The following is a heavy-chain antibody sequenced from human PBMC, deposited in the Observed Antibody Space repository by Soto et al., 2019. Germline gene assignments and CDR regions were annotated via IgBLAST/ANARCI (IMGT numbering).Heavy chain of an antibody. CDR2: ISISSRTI. CDR1: GFTLSSND. D-gene: IGHD3-9*01. J-gene: IGHJ3*02. Sequence: EVQLVESGGALVQPGGSLRLSCVASGFTLSSNDMNWVRQAPGKGLEWVSYISISSRTIYDAHSVRGRFTISRDNAKNSLYLQMNSLRVEYTAVYYCATGTFFDWFDNPDHTLDIWGQGTMVTVSS. V-gene: IGHV3-48*01. CDR3: ATGTFFDWFDNPDHTLDI.